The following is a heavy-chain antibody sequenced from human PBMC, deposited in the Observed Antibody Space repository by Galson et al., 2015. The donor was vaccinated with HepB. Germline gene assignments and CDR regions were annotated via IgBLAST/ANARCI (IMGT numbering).Heavy chain of an antibody. CDR3: ARDGVAARLSAFDI. V-gene: IGHV4-30-4*01. CDR2: IYYSGST. J-gene: IGHJ3*02. Sequence: TLSLTCTVSGGSISSGDYYWSWIRQPPGKGLEWIGYIYYSGSTYYNPSLKSRVTISVDTSKNQFSLKLSSVTAADTAVYYCARDGVAARLSAFDIWGQGTMVTVSS. D-gene: IGHD6-6*01. CDR1: GGSISSGDYY.